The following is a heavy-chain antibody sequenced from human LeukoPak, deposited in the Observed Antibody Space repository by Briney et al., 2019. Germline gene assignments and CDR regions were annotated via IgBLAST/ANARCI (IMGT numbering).Heavy chain of an antibody. J-gene: IGHJ5*02. D-gene: IGHD3-10*01. CDR1: GGSISSSTDY. CDR3: ARRLGSSWFDP. Sequence: PSETLSLTCSVSGGSISSSTDYWGWIRQPPGKGLEWIGSIFYSGSTYYNPSLKSRVTISVDTSNNHFSLRLRSVTAADTAVYYCARRLGSSWFDPWGQGTLVTVSS. CDR2: IFYSGST. V-gene: IGHV4-39*02.